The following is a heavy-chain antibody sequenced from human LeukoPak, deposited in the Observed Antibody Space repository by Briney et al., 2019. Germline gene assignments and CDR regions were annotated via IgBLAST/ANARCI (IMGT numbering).Heavy chain of an antibody. V-gene: IGHV1-18*01. J-gene: IGHJ6*02. Sequence: ASVKVSCKASGYSFTSYGFTWVRRAPGQRLEGMGWVSAYDGSTNYAQKIRGRVTMTTDASKHTVYMELRSLRFDDTAVYYCARGGREGMDVGGQGTTVTVS. CDR2: VSAYDGST. CDR3: ARGGREGMDV. D-gene: IGHD3-10*01. CDR1: GYSFTSYG.